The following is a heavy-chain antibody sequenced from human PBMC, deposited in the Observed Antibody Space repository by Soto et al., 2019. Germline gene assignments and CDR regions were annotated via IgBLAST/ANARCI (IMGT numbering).Heavy chain of an antibody. Sequence: QVQLVESGGGVVQPGRSLRLSCAASGFTFSSYGMPWVRQAPGKGLEWVAVISYDGSNKYYADSVKGRFTISRDNSKNTLYLQMNSLRAEDTAVYYCAKEQGDYGDFDYWGQRTLVTVSS. CDR3: AKEQGDYGDFDY. CDR2: ISYDGSNK. J-gene: IGHJ4*02. V-gene: IGHV3-30*18. D-gene: IGHD4-17*01. CDR1: GFTFSSYG.